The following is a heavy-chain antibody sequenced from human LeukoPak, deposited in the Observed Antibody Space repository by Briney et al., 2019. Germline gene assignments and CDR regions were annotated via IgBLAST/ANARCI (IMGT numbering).Heavy chain of an antibody. CDR3: ARNYYRYYYYYHLDG. Sequence: GASVKVSCKASGYTFTGYYMHWVRQATGQGLEWMGWMNPNSGNTGYAQKFQGRVTMTRNTSISTAYMELSSLRSEDTAVYYCARNYYRYYYYYHLDGRGKRTPVNVSS. D-gene: IGHD1-26*01. CDR1: GYTFTGYY. J-gene: IGHJ6*03. V-gene: IGHV1-8*02. CDR2: MNPNSGNT.